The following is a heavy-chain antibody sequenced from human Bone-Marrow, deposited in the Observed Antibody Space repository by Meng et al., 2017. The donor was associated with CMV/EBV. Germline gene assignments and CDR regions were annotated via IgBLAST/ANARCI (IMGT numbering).Heavy chain of an antibody. CDR2: IYYSGST. J-gene: IGHJ6*01. D-gene: IGHD3-16*01. CDR3: ARTPIDGGYYGMDV. Sequence: GSLRLSCTVSGGSISSSNYYWGWIRQPPGKGLEWIGYIYYSGSTNYNPSLKSRVTISVDTSKNQFSLKLSSVTAADTAVYYCARTPIDGGYYGMDVWGQGTTVTVSS. CDR1: GGSISSSNYY. V-gene: IGHV4-61*05.